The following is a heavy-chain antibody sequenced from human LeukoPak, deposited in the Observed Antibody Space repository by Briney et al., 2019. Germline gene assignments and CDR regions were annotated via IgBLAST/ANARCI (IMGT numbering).Heavy chain of an antibody. CDR1: GGSISSSSYY. D-gene: IGHD1-26*01. Sequence: SETLSLTCTVSGGSISSSSYYWGWIRQPPGKGLEWIGSIYYSGSTYYNPSLKSRVTISVDTSKNQFSLKLSSVTAADTAVYYCARDGWRSGSYSLSNWFDPWGQGTLVTVSS. CDR2: IYYSGST. CDR3: ARDGWRSGSYSLSNWFDP. J-gene: IGHJ5*02. V-gene: IGHV4-39*07.